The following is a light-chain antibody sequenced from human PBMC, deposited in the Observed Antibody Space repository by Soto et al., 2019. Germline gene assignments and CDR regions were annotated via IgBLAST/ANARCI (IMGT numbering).Light chain of an antibody. V-gene: IGKV1-13*02. Sequence: AIQLTQSPSSLAASVGDRVTITCRASPGISSALAWYQQKPGKAPKLLIYDASSLESGVPSRFSGSRSGTDFTLTISSLQPEDFATYYCPQFNSYPRFGQGTRLEIK. J-gene: IGKJ5*01. CDR3: PQFNSYPR. CDR2: DAS. CDR1: PGISSA.